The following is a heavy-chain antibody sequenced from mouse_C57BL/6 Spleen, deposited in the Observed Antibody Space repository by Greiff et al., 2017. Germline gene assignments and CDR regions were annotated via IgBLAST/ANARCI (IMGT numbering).Heavy chain of an antibody. V-gene: IGHV1-82*01. CDR3: ACLYYGSSYATFDY. Sequence: VQLKESGPELVKPGASVKISCKASGYAFSSSWMNWVKQRPGKGLEWIGRISPGDGDTTYHGKLKGKATLTADESSSTAYIQLSSLTSEDSAVYFCACLYYGSSYATFDYWGQGTTLTVSS. CDR1: GYAFSSSW. D-gene: IGHD1-1*01. J-gene: IGHJ2*01. CDR2: ISPGDGDT.